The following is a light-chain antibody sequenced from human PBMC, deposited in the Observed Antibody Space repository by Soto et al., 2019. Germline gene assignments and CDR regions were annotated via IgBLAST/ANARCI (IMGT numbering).Light chain of an antibody. J-gene: IGKJ1*01. V-gene: IGKV1-5*01. Sequence: DIQMTQYPSTLSASVGDRVTISSRASQSISSWLAWYQQKPGKTPKLLIYDASSLESGVPSRFSGSGSGTEFTLTITNLQPDDFATYYCQQYNSYPWTFGQGTKVDIK. CDR1: QSISSW. CDR3: QQYNSYPWT. CDR2: DAS.